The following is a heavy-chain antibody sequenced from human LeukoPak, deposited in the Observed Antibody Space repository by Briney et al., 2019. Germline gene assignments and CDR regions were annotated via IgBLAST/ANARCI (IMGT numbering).Heavy chain of an antibody. D-gene: IGHD1-26*01. J-gene: IGHJ2*01. V-gene: IGHV4-34*01. CDR1: GGSFSGYY. CDR3: ARSFLGDWYFDL. Sequence: KPSETLSLTCAVYGGSFSGYYWSWIRQPPGKELEWIGEINHSGSTNYNPSLKSRVTISVDTSKDQFSLRLTSVTAADTAVYYCARSFLGDWYFDLWGRGTLVTVSS. CDR2: INHSGST.